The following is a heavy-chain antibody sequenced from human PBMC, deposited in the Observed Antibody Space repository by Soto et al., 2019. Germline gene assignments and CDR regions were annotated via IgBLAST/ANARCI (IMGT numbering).Heavy chain of an antibody. J-gene: IGHJ4*02. CDR1: GYTFTSYY. D-gene: IGHD2-15*01. Sequence: GASVKVSCTASGYTFTSYYIHWVRQAPGQGLEWMGIINPSGGSTSYAQKFQGRVTMTRDTSTSTVYMELSSLRSEDTAVYYCARDQDRYYFDYWGQGTLVTVSS. CDR3: ARDQDRYYFDY. V-gene: IGHV1-46*01. CDR2: INPSGGST.